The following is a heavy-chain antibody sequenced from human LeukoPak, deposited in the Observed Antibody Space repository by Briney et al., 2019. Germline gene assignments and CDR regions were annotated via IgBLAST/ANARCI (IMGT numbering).Heavy chain of an antibody. CDR1: GGTFSSYA. CDR3: ARGLKLYGFWSGYYSSRYYYYYMDV. Sequence: SVKVSCKASGGTFSSYAISWLRQAPGQGLQCMGGIIPIFGTANYAQKFQGRVTITADKSTSTAYMELSSLRSEDTAVYYCARGLKLYGFWSGYYSSRYYYYYMDVWGKGTTVTVSS. J-gene: IGHJ6*03. D-gene: IGHD3-3*01. CDR2: IIPIFGTA. V-gene: IGHV1-69*06.